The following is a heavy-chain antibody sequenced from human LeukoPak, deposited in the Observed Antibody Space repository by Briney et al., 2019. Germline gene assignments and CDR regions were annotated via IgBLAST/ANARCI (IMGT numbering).Heavy chain of an antibody. Sequence: ASVKVSCKASGGTFSSYAITWVRQAPGQGLEWMGWINSNNGKTEYTQMLQGRVTMTTDTATSTVYMELRSLRSDDTAVYYCARKGSPVAGKRNWFDPWGQGTLVIVSS. V-gene: IGHV1-18*01. CDR3: ARKGSPVAGKRNWFDP. CDR2: INSNNGKT. CDR1: GGTFSSYA. J-gene: IGHJ5*02. D-gene: IGHD6-19*01.